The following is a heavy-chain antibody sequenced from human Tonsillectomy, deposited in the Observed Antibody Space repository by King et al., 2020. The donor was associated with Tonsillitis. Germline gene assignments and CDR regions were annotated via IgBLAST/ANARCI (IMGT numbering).Heavy chain of an antibody. CDR2: IYTSGST. J-gene: IGHJ5*02. D-gene: IGHD3-3*01. V-gene: IGHV4-61*02. Sequence: QLQLQESGPGLVKPSQTLSLTCTVSGGSISSRTYYWSWIRQPAGKGLEWIGRIYTSGSTNYNPSLKSRVTISVDTTKNQFSLKLSSVTAADTAVYYCAREYYDFLFDPWGQGTLVTVSS. CDR1: GGSISSRTYY. CDR3: AREYYDFLFDP.